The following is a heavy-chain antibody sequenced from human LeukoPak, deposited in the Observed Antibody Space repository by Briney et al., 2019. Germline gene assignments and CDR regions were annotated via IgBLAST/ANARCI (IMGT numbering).Heavy chain of an antibody. D-gene: IGHD6-13*01. CDR3: ARDDVAAAFDY. J-gene: IGHJ4*02. CDR2: ISSSGSTI. CDR1: GFTFSSYE. Sequence: GGSLRLSCAASGFTFSSYEMNWVRQAPGKGLEWVSYISSSGSTIYYADSVKGRFTISRDNAKNSLYLQMHSLRAEDTAVYYCARDDVAAAFDYWGQGTLVTVSS. V-gene: IGHV3-48*03.